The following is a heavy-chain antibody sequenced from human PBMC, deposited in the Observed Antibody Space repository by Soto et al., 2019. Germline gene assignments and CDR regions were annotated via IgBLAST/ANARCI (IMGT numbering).Heavy chain of an antibody. J-gene: IGHJ6*02. CDR3: ARSGYSYGYHYYYYYGMDV. V-gene: IGHV3-7*03. Sequence: GGSLRLSCAASGFTFSSYWMSWVRQAPGKGLEWVANIKQDGSEKYYVDSVKGRFTISRDNAKNSLYLQMNSLRAEDTAVYYCARSGYSYGYHYYYYYGMDVWGQGTTVTVSS. D-gene: IGHD5-18*01. CDR1: GFTFSSYW. CDR2: IKQDGSEK.